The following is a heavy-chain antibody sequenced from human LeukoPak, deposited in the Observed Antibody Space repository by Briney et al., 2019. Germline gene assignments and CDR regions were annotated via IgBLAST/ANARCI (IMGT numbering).Heavy chain of an antibody. D-gene: IGHD6-19*01. CDR1: GFTFSSYG. V-gene: IGHV3-23*01. Sequence: GGSLRLSCAASGFTFSSYGMTWVRQAPGKGLEWVSGISGSGGSTYYADSVKGRFTISRDNSKNTLYLQMNSLRAEDTAVYYCAKDWRYSLPVGSGWGYNPSLFDYWGQGTLVTVSS. J-gene: IGHJ4*02. CDR2: ISGSGGST. CDR3: AKDWRYSLPVGSGWGYNPSLFDY.